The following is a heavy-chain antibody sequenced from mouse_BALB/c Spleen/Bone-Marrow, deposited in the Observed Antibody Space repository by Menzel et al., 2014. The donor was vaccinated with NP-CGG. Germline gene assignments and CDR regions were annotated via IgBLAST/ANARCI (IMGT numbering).Heavy chain of an antibody. V-gene: IGHV1S81*02. CDR2: INPSNGGT. CDR3: TRRSLLSDYYSMDY. D-gene: IGHD2-10*01. J-gene: IGHJ4*01. CDR1: GHTFTSYY. Sequence: VKLMESGAELVKPGASVKLSCKASGHTFTSYYLYWVKQRPGQGLEWIGEINPSNGGTNFNERFKGKASLTVDKSSSTAYMQLNSLTSEDSAVYYCTRRSLLSDYYSMDYWGQGTSVTVSS.